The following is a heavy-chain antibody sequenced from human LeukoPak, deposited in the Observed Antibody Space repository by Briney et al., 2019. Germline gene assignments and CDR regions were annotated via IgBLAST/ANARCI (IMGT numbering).Heavy chain of an antibody. J-gene: IGHJ4*02. Sequence: GGSLRLSCLASGFSFSNYGTHWVRQAPGKGLEWVTFMQYDGSDKFYADSVKGRFTISRDNSKNTVYLQMNSLRTEDTAVYYCARAYDSSWHNFDYWGQGSLVTVSS. D-gene: IGHD6-13*01. V-gene: IGHV3-30*02. CDR1: GFSFSNYG. CDR2: MQYDGSDK. CDR3: ARAYDSSWHNFDY.